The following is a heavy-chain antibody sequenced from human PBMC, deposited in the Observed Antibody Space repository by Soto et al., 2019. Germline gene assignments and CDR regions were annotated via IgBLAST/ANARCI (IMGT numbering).Heavy chain of an antibody. CDR2: ISAYNGNT. CDR3: ARAKGITIFGVVTLYNWFDP. J-gene: IGHJ5*02. V-gene: IGHV1-18*04. CDR1: GYTFTSYG. Sequence: ASVKVSCKASGYTFTSYGISWVRQAPGQGLEWMGWISAYNGNTNYAQKLQGRVTMTTDTSTSTAYMELRSLRSDDTAVYYCARAKGITIFGVVTLYNWFDPWGQGTLVTVSS. D-gene: IGHD3-3*01.